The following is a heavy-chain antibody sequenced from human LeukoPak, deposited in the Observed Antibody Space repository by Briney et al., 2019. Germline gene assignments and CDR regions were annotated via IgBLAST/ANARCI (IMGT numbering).Heavy chain of an antibody. CDR2: VYYSGST. V-gene: IGHV4-59*01. J-gene: IGHJ6*03. CDR1: GVSISPNY. D-gene: IGHD6-19*01. CDR3: ARGGVAVAGSPAADYYYYMGV. Sequence: PSETLSLTCTVSGVSISPNYWSWIRQPPGKGLEWIGYVYYSGSTNYNPSLKSRVTISVDASKKQFSLRLKSVTAADTAVYYCARGGVAVAGSPAADYYYYMGVWGKGTTVTVSS.